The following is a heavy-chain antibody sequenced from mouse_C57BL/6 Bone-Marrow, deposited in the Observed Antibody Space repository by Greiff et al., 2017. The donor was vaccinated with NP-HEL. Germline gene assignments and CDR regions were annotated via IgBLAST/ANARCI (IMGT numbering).Heavy chain of an antibody. CDR2: IDPANGNT. Sequence: VQLKESVAELVRPGASVKLSCTASGFNIKNTYMHWVKQRPEQGLEWIGRIDPANGNTKYAPKFQGKATITADTSSNTAYLQLISLTSEDTAIYYWARTTVVATDYLDYWGQGTTLTVSS. J-gene: IGHJ2*01. D-gene: IGHD1-1*01. CDR3: ARTTVVATDYLDY. V-gene: IGHV14-3*01. CDR1: GFNIKNTY.